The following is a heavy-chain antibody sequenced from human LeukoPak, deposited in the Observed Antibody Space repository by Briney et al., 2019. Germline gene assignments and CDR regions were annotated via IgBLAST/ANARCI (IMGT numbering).Heavy chain of an antibody. CDR2: IYHSGST. CDR3: ARGVGHYYYYYYMDV. Sequence: SETLSLTCTVSGYSISSGYYWGWIRQPPGKGLEWIGSIYHSGSTYYNPSLKSRVTISVDTSKNQFSLKLSSVTAADTAVYYCARGVGHYYYYYYMDVWGKGTTVTVS. J-gene: IGHJ6*03. V-gene: IGHV4-38-2*02. CDR1: GYSISSGYY.